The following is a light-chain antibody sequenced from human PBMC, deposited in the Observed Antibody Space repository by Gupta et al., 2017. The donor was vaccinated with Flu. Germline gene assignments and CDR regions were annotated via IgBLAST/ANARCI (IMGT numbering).Light chain of an antibody. CDR2: EVS. CDR3: SSYTSSSTLGV. Sequence: QSALTQPASVSGSPGQSITISCTGASSDVGGTNYVSWYQQHPGIAPKLMIYEVSNRPSGVSNRFSGSKSGNTASLTISGLQAEDEADYYCSSYTSSSTLGVFGGGTKLTVL. CDR1: SSDVGGTNY. V-gene: IGLV2-14*01. J-gene: IGLJ2*01.